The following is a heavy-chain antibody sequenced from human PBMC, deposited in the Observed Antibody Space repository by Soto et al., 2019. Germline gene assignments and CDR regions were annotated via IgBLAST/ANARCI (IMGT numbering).Heavy chain of an antibody. V-gene: IGHV3-23*01. J-gene: IGHJ4*02. CDR1: GFTFISYA. CDR3: AKNYYFDS. CDR2: INTDGST. Sequence: EVQLLESGGGLIQPGGSLRLSCATSGFTFISYAMSWARQAPGTGLEWVSSINTDGSTYYTDSVRGRFTISRDNSMNTLYQQMNNVRAEDTAIYYCAKNYYFDSWGQGTLVTVSS.